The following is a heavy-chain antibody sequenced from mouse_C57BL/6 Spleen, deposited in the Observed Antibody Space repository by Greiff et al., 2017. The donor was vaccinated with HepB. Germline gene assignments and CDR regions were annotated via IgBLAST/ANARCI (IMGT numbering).Heavy chain of an antibody. J-gene: IGHJ4*01. CDR2: IYPSDSET. CDR1: GYTFTSYW. CDR3: ARDREGAMDY. D-gene: IGHD3-3*01. V-gene: IGHV1-61*01. Sequence: QVQLQQPGAELVRPGSSVKLSCKASGYTFTSYWMDWVKQRPGQGLEWIGNIYPSDSETHYNQKFKDKATLTVDKSSSTAYMQLSSLTSVDSAVYYCARDREGAMDYWGQGTSVTVSS.